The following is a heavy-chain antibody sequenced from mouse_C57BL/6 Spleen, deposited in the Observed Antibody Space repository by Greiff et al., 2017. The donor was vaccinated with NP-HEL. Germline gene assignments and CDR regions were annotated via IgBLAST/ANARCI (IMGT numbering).Heavy chain of an antibody. CDR2: INPGCGGT. CDR3: ARSGGYCSSYGYFDY. V-gene: IGHV1-54*01. Sequence: VQLQQSGAELVRPGTSVKVSCKASGYAFTNYLIEWVKQRPGQGLEWIGVINPGCGGTNYNEKFKGKATLTADKSSSTAYMQRSSLTSEDSAVYFCARSGGYCSSYGYFDYWGQGTTLTVSS. CDR1: GYAFTNYL. D-gene: IGHD1-1*01. J-gene: IGHJ2*01.